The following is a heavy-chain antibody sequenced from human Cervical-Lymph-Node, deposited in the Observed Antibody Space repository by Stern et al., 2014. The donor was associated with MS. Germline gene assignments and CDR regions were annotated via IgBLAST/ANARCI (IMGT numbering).Heavy chain of an antibody. CDR3: ARSARYNYYYAMDV. CDR1: GFTFSDYY. V-gene: IGHV3-11*01. D-gene: IGHD6-6*01. CDR2: ISSTGNTI. J-gene: IGHJ6*02. Sequence: VQLVESGGGLVKPGGSLRLSCVASGFTFSDYYVNWIRQSPGKGLEWVSYISSTGNTIYYADSVKGRFTISRDNAENLVYLQMNSLRGDDTAVYYCARSARYNYYYAMDVWGPGTTVTVSS.